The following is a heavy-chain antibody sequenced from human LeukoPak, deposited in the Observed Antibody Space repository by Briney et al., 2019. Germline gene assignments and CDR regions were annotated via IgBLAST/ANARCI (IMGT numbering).Heavy chain of an antibody. CDR1: GFTFSSYG. CDR2: IWYDGSNK. J-gene: IGHJ4*02. Sequence: PGGSLRLSCAASGFTFSSYGMHWVRQAPGKGLEWVAVIWYDGSNKYYADSVKGRLTISRDNSKDTLYLQMNSLRAEDTAVYYCARDTICSSTSCFFDYWGQGTLVTVSS. D-gene: IGHD2-2*01. CDR3: ARDTICSSTSCFFDY. V-gene: IGHV3-33*01.